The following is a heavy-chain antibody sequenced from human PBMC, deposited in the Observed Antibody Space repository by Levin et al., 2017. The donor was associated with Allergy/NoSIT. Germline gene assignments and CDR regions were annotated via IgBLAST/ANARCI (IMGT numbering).Heavy chain of an antibody. Sequence: PSETLSLTCTVSGGSISSYYWSWIRQPPGKGLEWIGYIYYSGSTNYNPSLKSRVTISVDTSKNQFSLKLSSVTAADTAVYYCARGAAAPYSRPGYFQHWGQGTLVTVSS. V-gene: IGHV4-59*08. D-gene: IGHD6-13*01. CDR2: IYYSGST. J-gene: IGHJ1*01. CDR1: GGSISSYY. CDR3: ARGAAAPYSRPGYFQH.